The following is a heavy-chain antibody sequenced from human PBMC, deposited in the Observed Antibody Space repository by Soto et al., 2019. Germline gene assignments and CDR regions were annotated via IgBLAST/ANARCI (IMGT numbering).Heavy chain of an antibody. D-gene: IGHD5-12*01. Sequence: ASVKVSCKASGYTFTGYYMHWVRQAPGQGLEWMGWINPNSGGTNYAQKFQGWVTMTRDTSISTAYMELSRLRSDDTAVYYCARDPARRDGYNLGYWGQGTLVTVSS. J-gene: IGHJ4*02. V-gene: IGHV1-2*04. CDR3: ARDPARRDGYNLGY. CDR2: INPNSGGT. CDR1: GYTFTGYY.